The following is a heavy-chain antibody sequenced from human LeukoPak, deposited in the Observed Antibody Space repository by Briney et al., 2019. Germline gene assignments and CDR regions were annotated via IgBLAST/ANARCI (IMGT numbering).Heavy chain of an antibody. V-gene: IGHV3-23*01. D-gene: IGHD3-10*01. CDR3: AKDRADYGSGSYYDY. Sequence: GGSLRLSCAASGFTFSSYAMSWVRQAPGKGLEWVSAISGSGGSTYYADSVKGRFTISRDNSKNTLYLQMNSLRAEDTAVYYCAKDRADYGSGSYYDYWGQGTLVTVSS. CDR2: ISGSGGST. J-gene: IGHJ4*02. CDR1: GFTFSSYA.